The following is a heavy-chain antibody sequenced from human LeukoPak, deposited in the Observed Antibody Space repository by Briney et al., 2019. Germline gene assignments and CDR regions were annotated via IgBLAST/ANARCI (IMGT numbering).Heavy chain of an antibody. CDR2: INSDGSDT. CDR1: GFSFSVFW. Sequence: GGSPRLSCAASGFSFSVFWMNWVRQVPGKGLVWVSLINSDGSDTTYADSVKGRFTISRDNAKNTLYLQMNSLRAEDTAMYYCTRENWGALDYWGQGTLVTVSS. CDR3: TRENWGALDY. V-gene: IGHV3-74*01. J-gene: IGHJ4*02. D-gene: IGHD3-16*01.